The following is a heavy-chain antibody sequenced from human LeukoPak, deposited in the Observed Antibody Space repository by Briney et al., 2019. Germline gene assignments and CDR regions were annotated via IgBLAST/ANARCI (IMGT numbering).Heavy chain of an antibody. Sequence: PGGSLRLSCEASGFTFSAYTMTWVRQAPGKGLEWVSSIGSDNKPHYSESVKGRFAISRDNSKNTLYLQMNSLRADDTAVYYCAKGKDCWGQGTLVTVSS. CDR2: IGSDNKP. CDR3: AKGKDC. J-gene: IGHJ4*02. V-gene: IGHV3-23*05. CDR1: GFTFSAYT.